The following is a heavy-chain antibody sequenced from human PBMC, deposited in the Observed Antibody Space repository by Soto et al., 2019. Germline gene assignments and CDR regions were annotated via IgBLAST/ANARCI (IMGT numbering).Heavy chain of an antibody. CDR1: GFTFSSYA. Sequence: PGGSLRLSCAASGFTFSSYAMSWVRQAPGKGLEWVSAISGSGGSTYYADSVKGRFTISRDNSKNTLYLQMNSLRAEDTAVYYCARDTYESRGYQIDYWGQGTLVTVSS. CDR3: ARDTYESRGYQIDY. D-gene: IGHD3-22*01. CDR2: ISGSGGST. J-gene: IGHJ4*02. V-gene: IGHV3-23*01.